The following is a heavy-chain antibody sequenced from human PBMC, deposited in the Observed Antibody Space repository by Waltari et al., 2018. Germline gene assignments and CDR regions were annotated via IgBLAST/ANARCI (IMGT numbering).Heavy chain of an antibody. Sequence: QVQLQESGQGLVKPSGTLSLTCAVSGDSISGNYWWSWVRQSPEKGLEWIGQVHHSGKTPYNPSLQSRVTISVDKPKNQFSLNLNPGTAADPAVYYCAGDRAIGLFFDYLGRGTLVTVSS. V-gene: IGHV4-4*02. J-gene: IGHJ4*02. CDR2: VHHSGKT. CDR3: AGDRAIGLFFDY. D-gene: IGHD2-2*01. CDR1: GDSISGNYW.